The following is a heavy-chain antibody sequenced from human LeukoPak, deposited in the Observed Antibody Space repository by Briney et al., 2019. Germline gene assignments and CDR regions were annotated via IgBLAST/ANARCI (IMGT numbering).Heavy chain of an antibody. CDR3: ARRPNDYDSGGFPKYYFDY. Sequence: SGPTLVKPTQTLTLTCTFSGFSLSTTGVGVAWIRQPPGKALEWLALVYWDEDKHYTPSLQSRLTVTKDTSRSQVVLTLNNLDPVDTATYYCARRPNDYDSGGFPKYYFDYWGQGALVTVSP. CDR1: GFSLSTTGVG. J-gene: IGHJ4*02. V-gene: IGHV2-5*02. D-gene: IGHD3-22*01. CDR2: VYWDEDK.